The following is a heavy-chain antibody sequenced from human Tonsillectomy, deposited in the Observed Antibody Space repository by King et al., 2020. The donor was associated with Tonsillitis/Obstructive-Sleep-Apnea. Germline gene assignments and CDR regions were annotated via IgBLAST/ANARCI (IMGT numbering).Heavy chain of an antibody. CDR3: ARGISPGVIVVVPADLKGNTRNNWFDP. CDR1: GYTFTSYY. Sequence: QLVQSGAEVKKPGASVKVSCKASGYTFTSYYMHWVRQAPGQGLEWMGIINPSGGSTSYAQKFQGRVTMTRDTSTSTVYMELSSLRSEDTAVYYCARGISPGVIVVVPADLKGNTRNNWFDPWGQGTLVTVSS. D-gene: IGHD2-2*01. J-gene: IGHJ5*02. CDR2: INPSGGST. V-gene: IGHV1-46*01.